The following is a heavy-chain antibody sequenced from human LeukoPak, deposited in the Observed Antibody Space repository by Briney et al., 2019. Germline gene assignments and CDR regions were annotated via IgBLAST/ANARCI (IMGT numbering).Heavy chain of an antibody. CDR3: AKGGGSTTVVTGWFDP. V-gene: IGHV3-9*03. CDR2: ISWNSGSI. J-gene: IGHJ5*02. Sequence: GGSLRLSCAASGFTFSSYEMNWVRQAPGKGLEWVSGISWNSGSIGYADSVKGRFTISRDNAKNSLYLQMNSLRAEDMALYYCAKGGGSTTVVTGWFDPWGQGTLVTVSS. D-gene: IGHD4-23*01. CDR1: GFTFSSYE.